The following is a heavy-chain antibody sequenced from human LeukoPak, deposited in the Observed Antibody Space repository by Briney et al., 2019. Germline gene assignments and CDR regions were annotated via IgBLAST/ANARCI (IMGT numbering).Heavy chain of an antibody. D-gene: IGHD3-10*01. CDR1: GFTFSSYA. CDR3: AKGTYGSGTYGAHDY. CDR2: IRGTGDTT. V-gene: IGHV3-23*01. Sequence: GGSLRLSCAASGFTFSSYAMSWVRQAPGKGLEWVSTIRGTGDTTYYADSVKGRFTISRDNSKSTLYLQMNSVRVEDTAVYYCAKGTYGSGTYGAHDYWGQGTLVTVSS. J-gene: IGHJ4*02.